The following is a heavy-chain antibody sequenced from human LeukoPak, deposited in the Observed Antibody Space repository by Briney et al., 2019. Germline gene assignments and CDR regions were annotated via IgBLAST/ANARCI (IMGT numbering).Heavy chain of an antibody. CDR3: ASQSVYSYDSSGYYADY. Sequence: ASVKVSCKASGYTFTSYCMHWVRQAPGQGLEWMGIINPSGGSTSYAQKFQGRVTMTRDMSTSTVYMELSSLRSEDTAVYYCASQSVYSYDSSGYYADYWGQGPLVTVSS. J-gene: IGHJ4*02. V-gene: IGHV1-46*01. D-gene: IGHD3-22*01. CDR2: INPSGGST. CDR1: GYTFTSYC.